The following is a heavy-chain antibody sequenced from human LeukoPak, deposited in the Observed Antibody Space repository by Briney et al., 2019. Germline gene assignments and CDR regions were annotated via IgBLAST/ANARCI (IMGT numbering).Heavy chain of an antibody. CDR3: AGMIGYFDY. CDR2: IYTSGYT. D-gene: IGHD3-16*01. CDR1: GASVSSGNYY. Sequence: SQTLSLTCTVSGASVSSGNYYWSWIRQPAGKRLELIGRIYTSGYTDFNPSLKSRVTISVDKSKNQFSLRLNSVTAADKAVYYCAGMIGYFDYWGQGIVVTVSS. J-gene: IGHJ4*02. V-gene: IGHV4-61*02.